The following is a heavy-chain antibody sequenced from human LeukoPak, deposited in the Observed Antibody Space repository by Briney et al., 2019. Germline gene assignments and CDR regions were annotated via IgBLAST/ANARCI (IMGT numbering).Heavy chain of an antibody. V-gene: IGHV1-2*02. CDR2: INPNSGGT. CDR3: ARSGLRSSGSYLLY. CDR1: GYTFTGYY. Sequence: ASVKVSCKSSGYTFTGYYMHWVRQAPGQGLEWMGWINPNSGGTHYAQKFQGRVTMTRDTSTSTAYMELSRLRSYDTAVYYCARSGLRSSGSYLLYWGQGTLVTVSS. J-gene: IGHJ4*02. D-gene: IGHD3-10*01.